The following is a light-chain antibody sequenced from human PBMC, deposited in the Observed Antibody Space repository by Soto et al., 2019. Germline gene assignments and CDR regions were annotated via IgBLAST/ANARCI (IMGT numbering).Light chain of an antibody. CDR1: SSDVGGYNY. CDR3: SSYVGTNSYV. J-gene: IGLJ1*01. CDR2: EVS. V-gene: IGLV2-8*01. Sequence: QSALTQPPSASGSPGQSVTISCTGNSSDVGGYNYVSWYQQHPGKAPKLMIYEVSKRPSGVPDRFSGSKSGNTAALTVSGLQAEDDADYYCSSYVGTNSYVFGTGTKLTVL.